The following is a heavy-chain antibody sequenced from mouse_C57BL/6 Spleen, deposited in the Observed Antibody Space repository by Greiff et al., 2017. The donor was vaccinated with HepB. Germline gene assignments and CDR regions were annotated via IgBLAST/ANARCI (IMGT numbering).Heavy chain of an antibody. Sequence: QVQLQQSGAELVRPGASVKLSCTASGFNIKDDYMHWVKQRPGRGLEWIGRIDPNSGGTKYNEKFKSKATLTVDKPSSTAYMQLSSLTSEDSAVYYCARGYYGSSYYFDYWGQGTTLTVSS. D-gene: IGHD1-1*01. CDR1: GFNIKDDY. CDR3: ARGYYGSSYYFDY. V-gene: IGHV1-72*01. J-gene: IGHJ2*01. CDR2: IDPNSGGT.